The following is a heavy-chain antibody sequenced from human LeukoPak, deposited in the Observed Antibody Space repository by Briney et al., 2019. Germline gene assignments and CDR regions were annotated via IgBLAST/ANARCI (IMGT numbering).Heavy chain of an antibody. J-gene: IGHJ4*02. CDR1: GFTVSSNY. CDR2: IYSGGST. Sequence: PGGSLRLSCAASGFTVSSNYMSWVRQAPGEGLEWVSVIYSGGSTYYADSVKGRFTISRDNSKNTLYLQMNSLRAEDTAVYYCATEYCSSTSCTGVPDYWGQGTLVTVSS. D-gene: IGHD2-2*01. V-gene: IGHV3-53*01. CDR3: ATEYCSSTSCTGVPDY.